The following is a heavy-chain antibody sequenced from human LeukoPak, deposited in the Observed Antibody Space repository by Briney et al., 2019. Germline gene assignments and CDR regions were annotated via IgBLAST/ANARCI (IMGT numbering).Heavy chain of an antibody. D-gene: IGHD3-22*01. V-gene: IGHV3-13*01. CDR3: ARADYYDSSGSNPGAFDI. CDR2: IGTAGDT. J-gene: IGHJ3*02. CDR1: GLTFSSYD. Sequence: GGSLRLSCAASGLTFSSYDMHWVRQATGKGLEWVSAIGTAGDTYYPGSVKGRFTISRENAKNSLYLQMNSLRAGDTAVYYCARADYYDSSGSNPGAFDIWGQGTMVTVSS.